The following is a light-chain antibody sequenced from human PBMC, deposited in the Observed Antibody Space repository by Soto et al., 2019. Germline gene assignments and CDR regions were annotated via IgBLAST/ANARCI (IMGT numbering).Light chain of an antibody. V-gene: IGLV2-11*01. J-gene: IGLJ1*01. Sequence: QSVLTQPRSVSGSPGQSVTISCTGTSSDVGGYNYVPWYQQHPGKAPKLMIYDVSKRPSGVPDRFSGSKSGNTASLTISGLQAEDEADYYCCSYAGSYGVFGTGTKVTVL. CDR3: CSYAGSYGV. CDR1: SSDVGGYNY. CDR2: DVS.